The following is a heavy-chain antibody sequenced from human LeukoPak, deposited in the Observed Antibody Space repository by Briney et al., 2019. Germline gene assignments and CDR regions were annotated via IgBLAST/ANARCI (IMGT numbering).Heavy chain of an antibody. Sequence: SETLSLTCTVSGGSISSSSYYWGWIRQPPGKGLEWIGSIYYSGSTYYNPSLKSRVTISVDTSKNQFSLKLSSVTAADTAVYYCAITPGVTIFGEFDYWGQGTLVTVSS. D-gene: IGHD3-3*01. J-gene: IGHJ4*02. CDR3: AITPGVTIFGEFDY. CDR2: IYYSGST. CDR1: GGSISSSSYY. V-gene: IGHV4-39*01.